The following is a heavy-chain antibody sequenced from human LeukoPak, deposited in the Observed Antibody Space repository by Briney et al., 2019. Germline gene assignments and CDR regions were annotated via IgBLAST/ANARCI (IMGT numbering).Heavy chain of an antibody. V-gene: IGHV1-24*01. CDR3: ARAMITFGGVITDDAFDI. Sequence: ASVKVSCKVSGYTLTELSMHWVRQAPGKGLEWMGGFDPEDGETIYAQKFQGRVTMTEDTSTDTAYMELSSLRSEDTAVYYCARAMITFGGVITDDAFDIWGQGTMVTVSS. J-gene: IGHJ3*02. CDR1: GYTLTELS. CDR2: FDPEDGET. D-gene: IGHD3-16*02.